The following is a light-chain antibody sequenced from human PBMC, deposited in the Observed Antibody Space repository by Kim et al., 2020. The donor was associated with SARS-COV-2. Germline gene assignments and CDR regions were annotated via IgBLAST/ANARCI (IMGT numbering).Light chain of an antibody. J-gene: IGLJ3*02. CDR3: QSYDSCRSGWV. Sequence: QLVLTQAPSVSGAPGQGVTISCTGSRSNIGARYDEHWYQQLPGTAPKLLIYGNKNRPSGVPDRFSASKSGTSASLAITGLQAEDEADYYSQSYDSCRSGWVFGGGTHLTVL. V-gene: IGLV1-40*01. CDR1: RSNIGARYD. CDR2: GNK.